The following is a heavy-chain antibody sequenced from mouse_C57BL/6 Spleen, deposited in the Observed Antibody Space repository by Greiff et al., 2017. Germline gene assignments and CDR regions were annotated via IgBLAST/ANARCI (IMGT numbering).Heavy chain of an antibody. CDR3: ARANESNPFAY. D-gene: IGHD2-5*01. CDR2: IDPEDGDT. J-gene: IGHJ3*01. CDR1: GFNFNDYY. Sequence: VQLQQSGAELVKPGASVKLSCTASGFNFNDYYMHWVKQRPEQGLEWIGRIDPEDGDTKYAPKFQGKVTITADTSSNTAYLQLSRLTSEDTAVYYWARANESNPFAYWGQGTLVTVSA. V-gene: IGHV14-2*01.